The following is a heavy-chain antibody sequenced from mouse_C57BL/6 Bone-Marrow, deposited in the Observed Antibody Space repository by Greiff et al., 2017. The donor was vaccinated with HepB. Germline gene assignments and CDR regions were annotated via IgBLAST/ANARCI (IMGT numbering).Heavy chain of an antibody. V-gene: IGHV5-6*01. J-gene: IGHJ1*03. CDR2: ISSGGSYT. CDR3: ARRDYYGSSSRYFDV. D-gene: IGHD1-1*01. Sequence: EVHLVESGGDLVKPGGSLKLSCAASGFTFSSYGMSWVRQTPDKRLEWVATISSGGSYTYYPDSVKGRFTISRDNAKNTLYLQMSSLKSEDTAMYYCARRDYYGSSSRYFDVWGTGTTVTVSS. CDR1: GFTFSSYG.